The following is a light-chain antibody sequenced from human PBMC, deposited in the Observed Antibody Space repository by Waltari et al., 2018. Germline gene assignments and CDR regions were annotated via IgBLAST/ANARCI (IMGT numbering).Light chain of an antibody. Sequence: QAGLTQPPSVSKGLRQTATLTCTGNNNNVGYEGATWLQQHQGHPPKLLFYRNNNRTAGISERFSASRSGSTASLTITGLQTEDEADYYCSAWDSSLSAWVFGGGTKLTVL. V-gene: IGLV10-54*04. CDR2: RNN. CDR3: SAWDSSLSAWV. J-gene: IGLJ3*02. CDR1: NNNVGYEG.